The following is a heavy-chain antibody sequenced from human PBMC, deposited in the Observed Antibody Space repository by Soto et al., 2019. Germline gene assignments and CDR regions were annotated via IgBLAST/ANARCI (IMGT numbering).Heavy chain of an antibody. J-gene: IGHJ6*02. Sequence: SETLSLTCTVSGGSISSYYWSWIRQPPGKGLEWIGYIYYSGSTNYNPSLKSRVTISVDTSKNQFSLKLSSVTAADTAVYYRARVFTMVRGVRYYGMDVWGQGTTVTVSS. CDR1: GGSISSYY. D-gene: IGHD3-10*01. CDR3: ARVFTMVRGVRYYGMDV. CDR2: IYYSGST. V-gene: IGHV4-59*01.